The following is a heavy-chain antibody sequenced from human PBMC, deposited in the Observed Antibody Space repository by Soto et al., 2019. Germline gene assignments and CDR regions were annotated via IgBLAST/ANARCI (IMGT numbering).Heavy chain of an antibody. Sequence: QVQLVESGGGVVQPGRSLRLSCAASRFTFSSYGMHWVRQAPGKGLEWVAVISYDATDKRYADSVKGRLTISRDNSKNTLYLQMKSLRVEDTALYYCTTRYGDAYDYWGQGTLVTVSS. CDR2: ISYDATDK. V-gene: IGHV3-30*03. J-gene: IGHJ4*02. CDR3: TTRYGDAYDY. D-gene: IGHD4-17*01. CDR1: RFTFSSYG.